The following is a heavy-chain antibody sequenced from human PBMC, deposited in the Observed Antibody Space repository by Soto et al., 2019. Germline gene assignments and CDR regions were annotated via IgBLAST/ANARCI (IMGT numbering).Heavy chain of an antibody. CDR1: GGSISSYY. CDR3: ARGVGDWWRMDV. Sequence: QVQLRESGPGLVKPSETLSFTCTVSGGSISSYYWSWIRQPPGKRLEWIGYIYYRGNTNYNPSLKSRXSFXVXTSKNQFSLKLTSVTAADTAVYYCARGVGDWWRMDVWGQGTTVTVSS. CDR2: IYYRGNT. V-gene: IGHV4-59*01. J-gene: IGHJ6*02. D-gene: IGHD2-8*02.